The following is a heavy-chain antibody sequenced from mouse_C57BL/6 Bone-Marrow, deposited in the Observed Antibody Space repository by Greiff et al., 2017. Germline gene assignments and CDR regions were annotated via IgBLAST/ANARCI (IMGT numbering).Heavy chain of an antibody. Sequence: QVQLQQPGAELVMPGASVKLSCKASGYTFTSYWMHWVKQRPGQGLEWIGEIDPSDSYTNYNQKFKGKSTLTVDKSSSTAYMQLSSLTSEDSAVYYCAREEDVTAAERGAWFAYWGQGTLVTVSA. CDR3: AREEDVTAAERGAWFAY. J-gene: IGHJ3*01. D-gene: IGHD1-2*01. V-gene: IGHV1-69*01. CDR1: GYTFTSYW. CDR2: IDPSDSYT.